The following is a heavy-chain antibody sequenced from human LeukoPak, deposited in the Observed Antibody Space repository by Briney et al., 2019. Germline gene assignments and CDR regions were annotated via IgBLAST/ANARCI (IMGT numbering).Heavy chain of an antibody. CDR1: GGSISSYY. Sequence: SETLSLTCTVSGGSISSYYWNWIRQPREKGLEWIGYIYYSGSTNYNPSLKSRVTTLVDTSKNQFSLRLSSVTAADTAVYYCAREYSSSSGRRAFDFWGQGTMVTVYS. CDR2: IYYSGST. V-gene: IGHV4-59*08. CDR3: AREYSSSSGRRAFDF. D-gene: IGHD6-6*01. J-gene: IGHJ3*01.